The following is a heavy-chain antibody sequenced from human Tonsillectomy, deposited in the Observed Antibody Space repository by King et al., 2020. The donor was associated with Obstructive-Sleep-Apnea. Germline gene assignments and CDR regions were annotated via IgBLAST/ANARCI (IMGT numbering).Heavy chain of an antibody. Sequence: QLVQSGGGLVNPGGSLRLSCAASGFTFSIYNMNWVRQAPGKGLEWVSSISSGSSYIYYADSVKGRFSISRDNAKNSLYLQMNSLGAEDTAVYYCARDITRTAFDPWSQGTLVTVSS. D-gene: IGHD1-20*01. CDR2: ISSGSSYI. CDR1: GFTFSIYN. CDR3: ARDITRTAFDP. V-gene: IGHV3-21*01. J-gene: IGHJ5*02.